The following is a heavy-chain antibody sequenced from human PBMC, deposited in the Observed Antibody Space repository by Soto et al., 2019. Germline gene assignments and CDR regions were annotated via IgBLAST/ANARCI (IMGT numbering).Heavy chain of an antibody. CDR3: ARALVVAGTTRSRTDY. V-gene: IGHV3-48*02. D-gene: IGHD6-19*01. CDR2: ISSSSSTI. J-gene: IGHJ4*02. CDR1: GFMFSGYT. Sequence: EVQLVESGGALVQPGGSLRLSCAASGFMFSGYTMNWVRQAPGKGLEWVSYISSSSSTIYYADSVKGRFTISRDNAKNSLYLQMNSLRDEDTAVYYCARALVVAGTTRSRTDYWGQGTLVTVSS.